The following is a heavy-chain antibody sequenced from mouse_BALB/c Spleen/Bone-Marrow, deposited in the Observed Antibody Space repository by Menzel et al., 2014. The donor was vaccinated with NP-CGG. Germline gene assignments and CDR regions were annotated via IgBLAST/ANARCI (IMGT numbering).Heavy chain of an antibody. J-gene: IGHJ4*01. Sequence: VKVEESGPGLVAPSQSLSITCTVSGFSLTSYGVHWARQPPGKGLEWLGVIWAGGSTNYNSALMSRPSISKDNSKSQVFLKMNSLQTDDTAMYYCARGSLLRLRYYAMDYWGHGTSVTVSS. V-gene: IGHV2-9*02. D-gene: IGHD1-2*01. CDR1: GFSLTSYG. CDR2: IWAGGST. CDR3: ARGSLLRLRYYAMDY.